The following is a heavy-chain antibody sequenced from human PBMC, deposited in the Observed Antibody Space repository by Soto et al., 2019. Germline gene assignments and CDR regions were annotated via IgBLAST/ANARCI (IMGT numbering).Heavy chain of an antibody. CDR2: IYYSGST. CDR1: GGSVSSGSYY. Sequence: SETLSLTCTVSGGSVSSGSYYWSWIRQPPGKGLECIGYIYYSGSTNYNPSLKSRVTISVDTSKNQFSLKLSSVTAADTAVYYCASDALHLDGSDSNWGQGTMGTVSS. D-gene: IGHD3-10*01. J-gene: IGHJ4*02. CDR3: ASDALHLDGSDSN. V-gene: IGHV4-61*01.